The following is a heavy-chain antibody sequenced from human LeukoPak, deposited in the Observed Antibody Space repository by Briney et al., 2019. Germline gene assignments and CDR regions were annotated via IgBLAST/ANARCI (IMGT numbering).Heavy chain of an antibody. CDR3: ARADIVVVPAAIYYFDY. Sequence: SETLSLTCTVSGGSIGSYYWGWIRQPPGKGLEWVGSIYHSGSTYYNPSLKSRVTISVDTSKNQFSLKLSSVTAADTAVYYCARADIVVVPAAIYYFDYWGQGTLVTVSS. CDR1: GGSIGSYY. CDR2: IYHSGST. J-gene: IGHJ4*02. V-gene: IGHV4-38-2*02. D-gene: IGHD2-2*01.